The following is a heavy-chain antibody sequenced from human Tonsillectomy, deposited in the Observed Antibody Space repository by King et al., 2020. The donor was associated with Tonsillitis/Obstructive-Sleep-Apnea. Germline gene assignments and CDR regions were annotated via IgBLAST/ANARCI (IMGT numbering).Heavy chain of an antibody. D-gene: IGHD3-22*01. V-gene: IGHV5-51*03. J-gene: IGHJ3*02. CDR3: ARGYYYDSSGYYPSVDAFDI. Sequence: VQLVESGAEVKKPGESLKISCKGSGYSFTRYWIGGVRQMPGKGLEWMGIIYPGDSDTRYSPSFQGQGTISADKSISTAYLQWSSLKASDTAMYYCARGYYYDSSGYYPSVDAFDIWGQGTMVTVSS. CDR2: IYPGDSDT. CDR1: GYSFTRYW.